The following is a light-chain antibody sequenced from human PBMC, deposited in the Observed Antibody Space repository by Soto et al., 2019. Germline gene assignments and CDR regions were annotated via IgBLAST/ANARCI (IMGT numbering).Light chain of an antibody. CDR1: QTISSW. J-gene: IGKJ1*01. Sequence: DIPLTQSPSTLSASVGDRVTITCRASQTISSWLAWYQQKPGKAPNLLIYKTSNLESGVPSRFSGRGSGTEFTLTISSLQPDDFATYYCQYYNDYCWTFGQGTKVEIK. CDR3: QYYNDYCWT. CDR2: KTS. V-gene: IGKV1-5*03.